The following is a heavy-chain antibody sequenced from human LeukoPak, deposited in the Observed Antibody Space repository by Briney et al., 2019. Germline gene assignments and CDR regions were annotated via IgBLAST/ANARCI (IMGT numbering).Heavy chain of an antibody. CDR2: IKSKTDGGTT. V-gene: IGHV3-15*01. D-gene: IGHD2-2*01. CDR1: GFTFSNAW. CDR3: TARYCRSTSCYGEYFQR. J-gene: IGHJ1*01. Sequence: KPGGSLRLSCAASGFTFSNAWMSWVRQAPGKGLEWVGRIKSKTDGGTTDYAAPVKGRFTISRDDSKNTLYLQMNSLKTEDTVVYYCTARYCRSTSCYGEYFQRWGQGTLVTVSS.